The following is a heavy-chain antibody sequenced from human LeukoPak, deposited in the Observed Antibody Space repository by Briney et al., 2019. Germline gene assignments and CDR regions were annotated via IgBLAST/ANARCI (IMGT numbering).Heavy chain of an antibody. D-gene: IGHD4-17*01. Sequence: GGSLRLSCAASGFIVSNYWMHWVRQAPGQGLVWVSLIRSDGSYTNYADSVKGRFTISRDNAKNTLYLQMNSLRAEDTAVYYCVRVEGAMYRDYPPFDYWGQETLVAVSS. CDR2: IRSDGSYT. J-gene: IGHJ4*02. CDR1: GFIVSNYW. V-gene: IGHV3-74*01. CDR3: VRVEGAMYRDYPPFDY.